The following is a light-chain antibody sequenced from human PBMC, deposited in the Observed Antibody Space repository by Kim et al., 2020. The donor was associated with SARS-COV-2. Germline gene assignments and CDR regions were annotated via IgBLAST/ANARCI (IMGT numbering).Light chain of an antibody. V-gene: IGLV3-1*01. CDR3: QAWDSSRVV. Sequence: SYELTQPPSVSVSPGQTASITCSGDKLGDKYACWYQQKQGQSPVLVIYQDSKRHSGIPERFSGSNSGNTATLTISGTQAMDEADYYCQAWDSSRVVFGGG. J-gene: IGLJ2*01. CDR2: QDS. CDR1: KLGDKY.